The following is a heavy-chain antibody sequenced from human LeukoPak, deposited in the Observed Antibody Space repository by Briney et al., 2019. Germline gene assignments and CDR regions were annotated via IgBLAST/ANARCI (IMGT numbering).Heavy chain of an antibody. D-gene: IGHD3-10*01. V-gene: IGHV1-69*01. CDR1: GGTFSSYA. J-gene: IGHJ4*02. CDR2: IIPIFGTA. Sequence: GSSVKVSCKASGGTFSSYAISWVRQAPGQWLELMGGIIPIFGTANYAQKFQGRVTITADESTSTAYMELSSLRSEDTAVYYCAREGGYGSDSFDYWGQGTLVTVSS. CDR3: AREGGYGSDSFDY.